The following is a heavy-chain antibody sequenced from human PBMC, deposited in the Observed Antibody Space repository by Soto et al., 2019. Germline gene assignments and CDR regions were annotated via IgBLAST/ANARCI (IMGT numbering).Heavy chain of an antibody. CDR3: ARSEGYSIGWTPNYDY. V-gene: IGHV3-13*04. J-gene: IGHJ4*02. CDR1: GFTFSSYD. CDR2: IGTAGDT. D-gene: IGHD6-19*01. Sequence: EVQLVESGGGLVQPGGSLRLSCAASGFTFSSYDMHWVRQATGKGLEWVSAIGTAGDTYYPGSVKGRFTISRENAKNSLYLQMNSLRAGDTAVYYCARSEGYSIGWTPNYDYWGQGTLVTVSS.